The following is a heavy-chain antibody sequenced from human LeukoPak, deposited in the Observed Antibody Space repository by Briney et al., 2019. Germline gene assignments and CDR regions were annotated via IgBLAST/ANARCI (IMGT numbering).Heavy chain of an antibody. CDR2: VIPIFGTA. CDR3: ARSNVLLWFGEYFDY. CDR1: GGTFSSYA. J-gene: IGHJ4*02. V-gene: IGHV1-69*05. D-gene: IGHD3-10*01. Sequence: GASVKVSCKASGGTFSSYAISWVRQAPGQGLEWMGGVIPIFGTANYAKKLQGRVTITTDESTSTAYMELSSLRSEDTAVYYCARSNVLLWFGEYFDYWGQGTLVTVSS.